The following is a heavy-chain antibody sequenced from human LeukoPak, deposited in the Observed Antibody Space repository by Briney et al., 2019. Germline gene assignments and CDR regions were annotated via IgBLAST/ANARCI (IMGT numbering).Heavy chain of an antibody. D-gene: IGHD6-13*01. CDR3: AKVKEDSSSLYAFFDY. V-gene: IGHV3-30*02. J-gene: IGHJ4*02. CDR2: IRFDGSNK. CDR1: GFTFSSYG. Sequence: GGSLRLSCAASGFTFSSYGMHWVRQAPDKGLEWVALIRFDGSNKYYADSVKGRFTISRDNSKNTLYLQMNSLRVEDTAVYYCAKVKEDSSSLYAFFDYWGQGTLVTVSS.